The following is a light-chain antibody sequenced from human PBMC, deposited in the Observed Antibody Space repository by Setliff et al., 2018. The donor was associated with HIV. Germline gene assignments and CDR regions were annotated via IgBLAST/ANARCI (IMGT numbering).Light chain of an antibody. CDR1: SSDVGGYNY. J-gene: IGLJ1*01. CDR2: EVS. V-gene: IGLV2-14*01. CDR3: SSYTSTSAAV. Sequence: QSALAQPASVSGSPGQSITISCTGTSSDVGGYNYVSWYQQHPGKAPKLMIHEVSIRPSGVSSRFSGSKSGNTASLTISGLQAEDEADYFCSSYTSTSAAVFGTGTKV.